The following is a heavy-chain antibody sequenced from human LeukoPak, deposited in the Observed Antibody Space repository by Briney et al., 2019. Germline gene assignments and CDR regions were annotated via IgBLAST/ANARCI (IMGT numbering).Heavy chain of an antibody. J-gene: IGHJ4*02. D-gene: IGHD6-6*01. CDR3: ARDKGTSYLSSFDY. CDR1: GFTFSTFA. Sequence: GGSLRLSCAASGFTFSTFAMSWVRQAPGKGLEWVSIIYSGGSTFYADSVKGRFTISRDNSKNTLYLQMNSLRAADTAVYYCARDKGTSYLSSFDYWGQGTLVTVSS. V-gene: IGHV3-66*02. CDR2: IYSGGST.